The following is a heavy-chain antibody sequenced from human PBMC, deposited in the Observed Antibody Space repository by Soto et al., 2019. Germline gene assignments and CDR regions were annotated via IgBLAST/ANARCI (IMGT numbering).Heavy chain of an antibody. V-gene: IGHV4-59*01. CDR3: ARERYYGMDV. J-gene: IGHJ6*02. CDR2: IYYSGST. CDR1: GGSTSSYY. Sequence: TSETLSLTCTVSGGSTSSYYWSWIRQPPGKGLEWIGYIYYSGSTNYNPSLKSRVTISVDTSKNQFSLKLSSVTAADTAVYYCARERYYGMDVWGQGTTVTVSS.